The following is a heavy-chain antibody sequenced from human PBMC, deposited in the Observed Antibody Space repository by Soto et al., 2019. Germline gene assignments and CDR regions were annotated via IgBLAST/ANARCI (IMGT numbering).Heavy chain of an antibody. CDR1: GFSLSTSGVG. D-gene: IGHD6-19*01. CDR2: IYWDADK. V-gene: IGHV2-5*02. J-gene: IGHJ4*02. CDR3: AHRTRIAVASSRFYYFDY. Sequence: QITLKESGPTLVKPTQTLTLTCTFSGFSLSTSGVGVGWIRQPPGKALEWLALIYWDADKRYSPSLKSRLSITKDTSKNQVDLTMTNMDPVDTATYFCAHRTRIAVASSRFYYFDYWGRGTLVTVSS.